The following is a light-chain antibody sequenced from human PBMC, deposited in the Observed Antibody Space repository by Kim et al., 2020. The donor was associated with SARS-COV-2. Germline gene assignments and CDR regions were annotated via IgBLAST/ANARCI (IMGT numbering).Light chain of an antibody. J-gene: IGKJ1*01. CDR2: EAS. V-gene: IGKV1-39*01. Sequence: ASVGDRVTITCRAGQNINTYVHWYQQTPGKAPRLVIYEASRLQTGVPSRFSGSGSGTDFTLTISNLQPEDFATYYCQQSYSPVRTFGQGTKVDIK. CDR1: QNINTY. CDR3: QQSYSPVRT.